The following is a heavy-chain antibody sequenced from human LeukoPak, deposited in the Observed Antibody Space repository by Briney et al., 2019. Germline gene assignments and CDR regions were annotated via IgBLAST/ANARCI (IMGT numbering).Heavy chain of an antibody. Sequence: GGSLRLSCAASGFTFSSYAMSWVRQAPGKGLEWVAVISYDGSNKYYADSVKGRFTISRDNSKNTLYLQMNSLRAEDTAVYYCAKDNVGPLDYWGQGTLVTVSS. J-gene: IGHJ4*02. CDR2: ISYDGSNK. CDR1: GFTFSSYA. V-gene: IGHV3-30*18. CDR3: AKDNVGPLDY.